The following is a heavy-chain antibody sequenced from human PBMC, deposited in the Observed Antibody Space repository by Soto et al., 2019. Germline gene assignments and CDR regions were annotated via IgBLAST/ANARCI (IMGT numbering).Heavy chain of an antibody. J-gene: IGHJ6*03. CDR2: IYYSGST. CDR1: GGSISSYY. D-gene: IGHD3-3*01. V-gene: IGHV4-59*01. Sequence: PSETLSLTCTVSGGSISSYYWSWIRQPPGKGLEWIGYIYYSGSTNYNPSLKSRVTISVDTSKNQFSLKLSSVTAADTAVYYCARVSGYDFWSGYYSSTFLPRYYYMDVWGKATTVTVSS. CDR3: ARVSGYDFWSGYYSSTFLPRYYYMDV.